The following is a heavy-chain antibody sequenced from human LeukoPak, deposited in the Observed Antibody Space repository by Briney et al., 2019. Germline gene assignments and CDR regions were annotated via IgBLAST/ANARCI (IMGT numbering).Heavy chain of an antibody. CDR1: GYTFTNFY. V-gene: IGHV1-46*01. D-gene: IGHD3-10*01. Sequence: GASVKVSCKTSGYTFTNFYMHWVRQAPGQGLEWMGIINPSGGNTGYAQKFQGRLTMTRDTSTSTVYMELSRLRSEDTAVYYCARDYHGSGSLTTFDYWGQGTLVTVSS. J-gene: IGHJ4*02. CDR2: INPSGGNT. CDR3: ARDYHGSGSLTTFDY.